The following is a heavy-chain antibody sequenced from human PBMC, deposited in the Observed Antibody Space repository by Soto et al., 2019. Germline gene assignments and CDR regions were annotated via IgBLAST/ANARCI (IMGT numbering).Heavy chain of an antibody. CDR3: ARVPSPFDYYYAMDV. D-gene: IGHD3-16*01. V-gene: IGHV4-30-4*02. CDR2: IFSSGTT. J-gene: IGHJ6*02. CDR1: GDSICSGNKY. Sequence: SDTLSLTCNVSGDSICSGNKYWSLIRQPPGKGLEWIGYIFSSGTTYYNPSLKSRLTMSLDTSQNQLSLKLNSVTDADTAVYYCARVPSPFDYYYAMDVWGQGTTVT.